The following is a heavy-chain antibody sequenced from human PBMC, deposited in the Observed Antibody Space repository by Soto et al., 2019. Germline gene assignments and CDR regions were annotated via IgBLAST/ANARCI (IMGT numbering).Heavy chain of an antibody. J-gene: IGHJ4*02. CDR1: GFTFSSYA. V-gene: IGHV3-23*01. D-gene: IGHD5-12*01. Sequence: EVQLLESGGGLVQPGGSLRLSCAASGFTFSSYAMSWVRQAPGKGLEWVSAISGSGGSTYYADSVKVRFTISRDNSKKTMYMQRNSLRDEDTAVYYCAKDQPVGGGYDLCGYLDHWGQGTLVTVS. CDR2: ISGSGGST. CDR3: AKDQPVGGGYDLCGYLDH.